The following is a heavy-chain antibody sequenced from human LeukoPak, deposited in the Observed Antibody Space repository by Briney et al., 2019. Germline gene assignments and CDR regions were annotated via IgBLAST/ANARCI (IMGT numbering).Heavy chain of an antibody. D-gene: IGHD3-9*01. CDR1: GGSISSSSYY. Sequence: SETLSLTCTVSGGSISSSSYYWGWIRQPPGKGLEWIGSIYYSGSTYDNPSLKSRVTIPVDTSKNQFSLKLSSVTAADTAVYYCARDRGILTGYFDFWGQGTLVTVSS. J-gene: IGHJ4*02. V-gene: IGHV4-39*07. CDR3: ARDRGILTGYFDF. CDR2: IYYSGST.